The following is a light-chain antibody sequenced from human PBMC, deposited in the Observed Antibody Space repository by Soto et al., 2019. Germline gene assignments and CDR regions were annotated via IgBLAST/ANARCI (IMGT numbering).Light chain of an antibody. V-gene: IGKV4-1*01. CDR1: QSVLYSSNNKNY. J-gene: IGKJ4*01. CDR3: QHYYSTPLT. CDR2: WAS. Sequence: DIVMTQSPDSLAVSLGERATINCKSSQSVLYSSNNKNYLAWYQQKPGQPPKLLIYWASTRESGVPDRFSGRGSGRDFTLTISSLQAEDVAVYYCQHYYSTPLTFGGGTKVEIK.